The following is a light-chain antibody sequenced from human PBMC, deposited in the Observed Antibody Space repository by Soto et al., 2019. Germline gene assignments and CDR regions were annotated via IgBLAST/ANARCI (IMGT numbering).Light chain of an antibody. CDR1: QGISSY. J-gene: IGKJ5*01. V-gene: IGKV1-9*01. CDR2: AAS. Sequence: IQLTQSPSSLSASVGDRVTITCRASQGISSYLAWYQQKPGKAPKLLIYAASTLQSGVPSRFSGSVSGTDFTLTISSMLHDDFATYYCQQLNSYPITFGQGTRLEIK. CDR3: QQLNSYPIT.